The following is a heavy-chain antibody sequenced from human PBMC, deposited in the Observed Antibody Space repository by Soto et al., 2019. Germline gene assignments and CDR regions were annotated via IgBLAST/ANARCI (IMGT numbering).Heavy chain of an antibody. J-gene: IGHJ4*02. D-gene: IGHD4-17*01. CDR2: MYYSGST. CDR3: ARETMVTTGYCDY. Sequence: SATLSLTRTVSGGSNSSYYWNWIRQHPGKGLWWIGYMYYSGSTNYNPSLKSRVTISVDASKNQFSLKLSSVTAADTAVYYCARETMVTTGYCDYWGQGTLVTVS. V-gene: IGHV4-59*01. CDR1: GGSNSSYY.